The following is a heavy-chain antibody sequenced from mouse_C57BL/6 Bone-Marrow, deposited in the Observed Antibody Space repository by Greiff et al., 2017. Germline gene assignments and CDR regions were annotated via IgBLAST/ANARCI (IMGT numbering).Heavy chain of an antibody. CDR2: IYPGSGST. CDR1: GYTFTSYW. CDR3: ARSRDDRAWFAY. D-gene: IGHD2-12*01. J-gene: IGHJ3*01. V-gene: IGHV1-55*01. Sequence: QVHVKQPGAELVKPGASVKMSCKASGYTFTSYWITWVKQRPGQGLEWIGDIYPGSGSTNYNEKFKSKATLTVDTSSSTAYMQLSSLTSEDSAVYYCARSRDDRAWFAYWGQGTLVTVSA.